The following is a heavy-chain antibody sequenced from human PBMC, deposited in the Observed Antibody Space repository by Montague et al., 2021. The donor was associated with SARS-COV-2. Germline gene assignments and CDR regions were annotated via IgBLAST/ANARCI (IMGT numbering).Heavy chain of an antibody. V-gene: IGHV4-39*01. D-gene: IGHD2/OR15-2a*01. Sequence: SETLSLTCSVSGGSISSSSHYWAWIRQPPGRRLEWIGTIYYSGTTLYHPSLKSRITMSVDTSKNQFSLQLNSVSATDTARYYCARAQLAVTEYYLDYWGQGILVTVSS. CDR3: ARAQLAVTEYYLDY. J-gene: IGHJ4*02. CDR2: IYYSGTT. CDR1: GGSISSSSHY.